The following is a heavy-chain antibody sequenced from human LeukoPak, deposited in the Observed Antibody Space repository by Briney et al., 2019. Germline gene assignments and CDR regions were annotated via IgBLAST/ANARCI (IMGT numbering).Heavy chain of an antibody. J-gene: IGHJ4*02. CDR2: ISSGGSSI. CDR1: GFTFSDYY. V-gene: IGHV3-11*01. CDR3: ASSVAPGTFDY. D-gene: IGHD6-13*01. Sequence: PGGSLRLSCVASGFTFSDYYMNWIRQAPGKGLEWVSYISSGGSSIYSADSVKGRFTISRDNTKNSLFPQMNSLRAEDTAMYYCASSVAPGTFDYWGQGTLVTVSS.